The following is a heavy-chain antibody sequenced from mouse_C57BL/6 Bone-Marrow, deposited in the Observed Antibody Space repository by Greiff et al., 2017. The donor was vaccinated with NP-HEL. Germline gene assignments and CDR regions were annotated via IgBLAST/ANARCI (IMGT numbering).Heavy chain of an antibody. CDR1: GYTFTDYY. D-gene: IGHD2-5*01. Sequence: VQLQQSGPVLVKPGASVKMSCKASGYTFTDYYMNWVKQSHGKSLEWIGVINPYNGGTSYNQKFKGKATLTVDKSSSTAYMELNSLTSEDSAVYYCARAYSNWGFAYWGQGTLVTVSA. J-gene: IGHJ3*01. CDR2: INPYNGGT. V-gene: IGHV1-19*01. CDR3: ARAYSNWGFAY.